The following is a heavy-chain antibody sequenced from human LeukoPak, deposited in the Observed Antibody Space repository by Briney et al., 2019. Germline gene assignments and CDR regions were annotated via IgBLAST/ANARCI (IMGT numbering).Heavy chain of an antibody. D-gene: IGHD3-22*01. V-gene: IGHV3-30*18. CDR1: GFTFSSYG. J-gene: IGHJ4*02. CDR3: AKDDSSGYYPQPGDY. Sequence: PGGSLRLSCAASGFTFSSYGMHWVRQAPGKGLEWVAVISYDGSNKYYADSVKGRFTISRDNSKNTLYLQMNSLRAEDTAVYYCAKDDSSGYYPQPGDYWGQGTLVTVSS. CDR2: ISYDGSNK.